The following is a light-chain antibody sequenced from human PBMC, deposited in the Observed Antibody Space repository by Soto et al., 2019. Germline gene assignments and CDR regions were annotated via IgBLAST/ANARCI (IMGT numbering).Light chain of an antibody. V-gene: IGLV2-14*01. Sequence: QSALTQPASVSGSPGQSITISCTGTSSDVGGYNYVSWYQQHPGKAPKLMIYDVSNRPSGVSNRFSGSKSGNTASLTISGLQAEDEADYYCSSYTSSSTLGVFVGGTKVTVL. J-gene: IGLJ2*01. CDR1: SSDVGGYNY. CDR3: SSYTSSSTLGV. CDR2: DVS.